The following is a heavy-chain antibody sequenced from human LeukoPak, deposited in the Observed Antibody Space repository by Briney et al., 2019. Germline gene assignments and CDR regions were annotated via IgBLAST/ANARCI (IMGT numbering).Heavy chain of an antibody. CDR1: GYSISNGYY. V-gene: IGHV4-38-2*02. CDR3: ARDRAVTSYYYYMDV. Sequence: SETLSLTCTVSGYSISNGYYWGWIRQPPGKGLEWIGSIYHTGSTYYNPSLKSRVTISVDTSKNQFSLKLSSVTAADTAVYYCARDRAVTSYYYYMDVWGKGTTVTVSS. J-gene: IGHJ6*03. D-gene: IGHD3-10*01. CDR2: IYHTGST.